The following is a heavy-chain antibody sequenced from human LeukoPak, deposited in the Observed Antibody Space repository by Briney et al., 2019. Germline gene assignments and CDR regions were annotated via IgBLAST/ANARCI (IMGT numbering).Heavy chain of an antibody. CDR2: IYYSGNT. Sequence: SETLSLTCTVSGVSISIYYWSWIRQPPGKGLEWIGYIYYSGNTNYNPSLKGRVTISADPSKNQFSLKLSSVTTADTAVYYCARGPYDSSGYPLPFDYWGQGTLVTVSS. CDR3: ARGPYDSSGYPLPFDY. D-gene: IGHD3-22*01. V-gene: IGHV4-59*01. CDR1: GVSISIYY. J-gene: IGHJ4*02.